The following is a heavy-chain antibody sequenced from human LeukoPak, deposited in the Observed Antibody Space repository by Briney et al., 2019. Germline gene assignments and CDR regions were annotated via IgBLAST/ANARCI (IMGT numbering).Heavy chain of an antibody. Sequence: RASTSGSTNYNPSLKSRVTMSLDTSKNQFSLKLSSVTAADTAVYYCARVTDSSSYYFDYWGQGTLVTVSS. CDR3: ARVTDSSSYYFDY. D-gene: IGHD6-6*01. CDR2: ASTSGST. J-gene: IGHJ4*02. V-gene: IGHV4-4*07.